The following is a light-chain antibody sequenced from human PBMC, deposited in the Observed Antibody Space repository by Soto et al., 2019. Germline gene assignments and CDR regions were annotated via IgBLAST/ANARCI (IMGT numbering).Light chain of an antibody. CDR2: GAS. Sequence: DIETTHSPSSLSASVGDIVTITCRSSQIISSYFQCYQQKPGKAPKLLIYGASSFQSVWPSSFSGSGSGTAFCRNIMSLVPGQVSTVYSDRSNTTPCGFSQG. CDR3: DRSNTTPCG. CDR1: QIISSY. J-gene: IGKJ2*03. V-gene: IGKV1-39*01.